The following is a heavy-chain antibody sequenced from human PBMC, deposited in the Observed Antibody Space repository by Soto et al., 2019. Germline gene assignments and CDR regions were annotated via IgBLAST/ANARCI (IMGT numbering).Heavy chain of an antibody. CDR1: GGSISSGGYY. CDR3: ARVTYYSGGSCYLRGYYYYSKDV. V-gene: IGHV4-31*01. CDR2: IYYRGST. D-gene: IGHD2-15*01. J-gene: IGHJ6*01. Sequence: HVQLQESCPGLVKPSQTLSLSCTVSGGSISSGGYYWSWNRQNPGKGLVWIGYIYYRGSTYYNPSLESPVTLSVDTSKNLFSLKLSSVAAAATTVYYCARVTYYSGGSCYLRGYYYYSKDVWGQGTTDTV.